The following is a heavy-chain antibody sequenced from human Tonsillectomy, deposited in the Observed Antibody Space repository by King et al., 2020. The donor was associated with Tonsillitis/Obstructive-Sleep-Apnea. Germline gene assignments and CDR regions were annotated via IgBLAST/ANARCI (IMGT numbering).Heavy chain of an antibody. J-gene: IGHJ3*02. CDR1: GFTFGDYT. D-gene: IGHD5-12*01. CDR2: IRTKAYGGTT. V-gene: IGHV3-49*03. Sequence: DVQLVESGGGLVQPGRSLRLSCTASGFTFGDYTVNWLRQAPGKGLEWIGFIRTKAYGGTTEYAAPVKGRFTISRDDSKNIAYLQMNSLKIEDTAVYYCIRGGGPTKGAFDIWGQGTMVTVSS. CDR3: IRGGGPTKGAFDI.